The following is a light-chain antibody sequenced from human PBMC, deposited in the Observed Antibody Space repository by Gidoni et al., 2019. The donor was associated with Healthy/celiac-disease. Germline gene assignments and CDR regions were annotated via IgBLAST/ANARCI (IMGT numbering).Light chain of an antibody. CDR1: QSLLHSNGYNS. Sequence: IVMPQSPLSLPVTPGEPASISCRSSQSLLHSNGYNSLEWYLQKPGQSPQLLLYLGSNRASGVPDRFSGSRSGTNFTLKISRVEAADVWVYYCMQALQTRYTFGQGTKLEIK. CDR2: LGS. J-gene: IGKJ2*01. V-gene: IGKV2-28*01. CDR3: MQALQTRYT.